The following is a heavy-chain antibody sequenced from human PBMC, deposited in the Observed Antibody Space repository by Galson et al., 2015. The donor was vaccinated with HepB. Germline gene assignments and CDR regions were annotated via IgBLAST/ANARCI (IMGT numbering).Heavy chain of an antibody. CDR3: ARSSWDIVVVVAATHWYFDL. V-gene: IGHV1-69*01. Sequence: SCKASGGTFSSYAISWVRQAPGQGLEWMGGIIPIFGTANYAQKFQGRVTITADESTSTAYMELSSLRSEDTAVYYCARSSWDIVVVVAATHWYFDLWGRGTLVTVSS. J-gene: IGHJ2*01. CDR1: GGTFSSYA. CDR2: IIPIFGTA. D-gene: IGHD2-15*01.